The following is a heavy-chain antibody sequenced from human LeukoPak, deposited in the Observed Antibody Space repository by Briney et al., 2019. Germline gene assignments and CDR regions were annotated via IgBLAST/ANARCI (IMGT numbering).Heavy chain of an antibody. CDR2: IKQDGSEK. V-gene: IGHV3-7*01. J-gene: IGHJ6*03. D-gene: IGHD3-3*01. Sequence: GGSLRLSCAASGFTFSSYWMSWVRQAPGKGLEWVANIKQDGSEKYYVDSVKGRFTISRDNAKNSLYLRMNSLRAEDTAVYYCARLNYDFWSGVWEGYYMDVWGKGTTVTVSS. CDR1: GFTFSSYW. CDR3: ARLNYDFWSGVWEGYYMDV.